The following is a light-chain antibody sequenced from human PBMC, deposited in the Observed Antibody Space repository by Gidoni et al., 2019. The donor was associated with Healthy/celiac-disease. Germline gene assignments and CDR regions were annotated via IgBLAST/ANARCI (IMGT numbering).Light chain of an antibody. CDR2: AAS. V-gene: IGKV1-39*01. CDR1: QSISSY. CDR3: QQSYSTPT. J-gene: IGKJ3*01. Sequence: IQLTQSPSSLSASVGDRVTITCRASQSISSYLNWYQQKPGKAPKLLIYAASSLQSGVPSRFSGSGSGTDFTITISSLQPEDFATYYCQQSYSTPTFXPXTKVDIK.